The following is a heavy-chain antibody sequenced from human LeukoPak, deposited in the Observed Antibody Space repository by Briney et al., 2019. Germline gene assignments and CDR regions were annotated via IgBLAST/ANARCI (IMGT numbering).Heavy chain of an antibody. CDR3: VRDFRCSGGSCPLFDY. D-gene: IGHD2-15*01. CDR1: GFTVSSNY. V-gene: IGHV3-53*01. CDR2: XNEPGVYT. J-gene: IGHJ4*02. Sequence: GGSLRLSCAASGFTVSSNYMSWVRQAPGKGXXXXXXXNEPGVYTYYADSVKXRFTISRDNSENTLYLQMNSLRVEDTAVYYCVRDFRCSGGSCPLFDYWGQGTLVTVSS.